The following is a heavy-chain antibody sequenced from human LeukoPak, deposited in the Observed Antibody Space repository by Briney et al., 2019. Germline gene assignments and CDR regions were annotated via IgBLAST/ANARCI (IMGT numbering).Heavy chain of an antibody. D-gene: IGHD6-6*01. CDR2: VYYSGIT. CDR3: ARRVGLSSSSDH. V-gene: IGHV4-39*02. CDR1: DDSFSDGSYF. J-gene: IGHJ4*02. Sequence: SETLSLTCTVSDDSFSDGSYFWDWVRQPPGKGLEWIGTVYYSGITYYSPSLKSRVTISIDTSKNHFSLDLTSMTAADTALYYCARRVGLSSSSDHWGQGTLVTVSS.